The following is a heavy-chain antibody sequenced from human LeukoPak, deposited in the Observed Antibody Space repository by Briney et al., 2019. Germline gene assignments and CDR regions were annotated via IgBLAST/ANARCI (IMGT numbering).Heavy chain of an antibody. Sequence: TGGSLRLSCAASGFTFSIYAMSWVRQAPGKGLEWVSSISGGGETTYYADSAKGRFTISRDNSQNTLYLQMNSLRAEDTAVYYCARDYADYVGYFFFDYWGQGTLVTVSS. CDR2: ISGGGETT. V-gene: IGHV3-23*01. CDR3: ARDYADYVGYFFFDY. D-gene: IGHD4-17*01. CDR1: GFTFSIYA. J-gene: IGHJ4*02.